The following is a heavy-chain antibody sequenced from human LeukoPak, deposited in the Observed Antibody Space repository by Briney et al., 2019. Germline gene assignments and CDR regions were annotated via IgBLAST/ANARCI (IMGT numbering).Heavy chain of an antibody. V-gene: IGHV1-2*02. CDR1: GYTFSDYV. Sequence: GASVKVSCKASGYTFSDYVIHWVRQAPGQGLEFMGWINPKSGGTNYVQKFQGRVTMTRDTSINTVYMELSSLNSDDTAMYYCARGTPSRRDGYNRFPFDYWGQGTLVTVSS. D-gene: IGHD5-24*01. CDR3: ARGTPSRRDGYNRFPFDY. CDR2: INPKSGGT. J-gene: IGHJ4*02.